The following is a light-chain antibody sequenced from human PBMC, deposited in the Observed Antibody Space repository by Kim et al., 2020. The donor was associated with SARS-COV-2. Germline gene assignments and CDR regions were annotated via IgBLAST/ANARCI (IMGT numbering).Light chain of an antibody. CDR3: QQYNNWWT. CDR2: GAS. J-gene: IGKJ1*01. V-gene: IGKV3-15*01. Sequence: EIVMTQSPATLSVPPGERATLSCRASRSVSSNLAWYQQKPGQAPRLLIYGASTRATGIPARFSGSGSGTEFTLTISSLESEDFAVYYCQQYNNWWTFGQGTKVEIK. CDR1: RSVSSN.